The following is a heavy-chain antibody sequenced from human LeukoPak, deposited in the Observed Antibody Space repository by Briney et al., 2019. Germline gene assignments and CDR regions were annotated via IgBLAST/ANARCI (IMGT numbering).Heavy chain of an antibody. J-gene: IGHJ4*02. CDR1: EYTFTSYY. Sequence: ASVKVSYKASEYTFTSYYMHWVRQAPGQGLEWMGIINPSGGSTSYAQKFQGRATMTRDTSTYTVYMELSSLRSEDTAVYYCARGGGGVAGQLSPDYWGQGTLVTVSP. V-gene: IGHV1-46*01. D-gene: IGHD6-19*01. CDR3: ARGGGGVAGQLSPDY. CDR2: INPSGGST.